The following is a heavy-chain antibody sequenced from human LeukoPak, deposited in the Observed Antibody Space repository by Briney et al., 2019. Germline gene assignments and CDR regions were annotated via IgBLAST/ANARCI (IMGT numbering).Heavy chain of an antibody. V-gene: IGHV3-33*08. CDR3: VTHYKWDLLVHAFDF. Sequence: GGSLRLSCAASGFTVSSNYMSWVRQAPGKGLEWVATIWHDGSPTMYADSAKGRFTISRDDSKNMLYLQMNSLRAEDTAEYYCVTHYKWDLLVHAFDFWGQGTRVTVSS. J-gene: IGHJ3*01. CDR2: IWHDGSPT. CDR1: GFTVSSNY. D-gene: IGHD1-26*01.